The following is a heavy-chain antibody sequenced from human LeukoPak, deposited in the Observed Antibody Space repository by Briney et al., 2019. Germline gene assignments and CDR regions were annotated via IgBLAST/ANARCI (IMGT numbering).Heavy chain of an antibody. CDR1: DFTFDFYW. D-gene: IGHD2-2*01. J-gene: IGHJ4*02. CDR3: GRLAHNAWYAIDF. CDR2: ILPDGSQK. V-gene: IGHV3-7*01. Sequence: PGGSLRLSCVASDFTFDFYWMTWVRQAPGKGLEWLANILPDGSQKYYVDSVKGRFTISRDNPKNSLYLQINNLRAEDKAVYYCGRLAHNAWYAIDFWGQGTLVTVSS.